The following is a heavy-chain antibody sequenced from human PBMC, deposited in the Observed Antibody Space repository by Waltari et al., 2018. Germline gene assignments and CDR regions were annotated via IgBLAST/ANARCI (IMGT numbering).Heavy chain of an antibody. J-gene: IGHJ4*02. CDR1: GITFSSYT. CDR2: ISASGGT. V-gene: IGHV3-23*01. CDR3: ARGPAYYFDY. Sequence: VQLLESGGGLVQPGGSLTLSCAASGITFSSYTMRWVRQAPGKWLEWVSTISASGGTFYADAVKGRFTVSRDSSKNTLSLQMNSLRAEDTAVYYCARGPAYYFDYWDQGTLVTVSS.